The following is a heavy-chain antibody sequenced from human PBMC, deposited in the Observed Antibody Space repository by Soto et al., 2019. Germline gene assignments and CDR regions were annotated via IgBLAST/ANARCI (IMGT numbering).Heavy chain of an antibody. CDR2: IYPGNSNT. Sequence: PGESLKISCKGSGYSFTNYWIGWVRQMPGTGLEWLGIIYPGNSNTRYSPSFEGQVTMSADKSINTAYLQWSSLRASDTAIYFCARPSDVGLASSFEYWGQGTQVTVS. J-gene: IGHJ4*02. CDR3: ARPSDVGLASSFEY. V-gene: IGHV5-51*01. CDR1: GYSFTNYW.